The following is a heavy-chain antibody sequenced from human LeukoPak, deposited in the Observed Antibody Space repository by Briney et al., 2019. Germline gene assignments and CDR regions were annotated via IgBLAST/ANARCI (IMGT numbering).Heavy chain of an antibody. J-gene: IGHJ4*02. CDR2: ISAYNGNT. V-gene: IGHV1-18*01. CDR3: ARSGVQTANSWYIY. D-gene: IGHD6-13*01. CDR1: GYTFTSYG. Sequence: ASVKVSCKASGYTFTSYGISWVRQAPGQGLEWLGWISAYNGNTNHAEKLQDRVTMTTDTSTSTAYMELRSLSSDGTAVYYCARSGVQTANSWYIYWGQGTLVTVSS.